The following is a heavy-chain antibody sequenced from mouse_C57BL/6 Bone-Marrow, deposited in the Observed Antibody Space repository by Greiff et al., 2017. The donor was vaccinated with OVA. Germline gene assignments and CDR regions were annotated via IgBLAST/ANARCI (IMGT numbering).Heavy chain of an antibody. D-gene: IGHD4-1*01. J-gene: IGHJ2*01. Sequence: DVQLVESGGDLVKPGGSLKLSCAASGFTFSSYGMSWVRQTPDKRLEWVATISSGGSYTYYPDSVKGRFTLSRDNAKNTLSLQMSSLKSEDTAMYDCARRGLLGRDYWGQGTTLTVSS. CDR3: ARRGLLGRDY. CDR2: ISSGGSYT. V-gene: IGHV5-6*02. CDR1: GFTFSSYG.